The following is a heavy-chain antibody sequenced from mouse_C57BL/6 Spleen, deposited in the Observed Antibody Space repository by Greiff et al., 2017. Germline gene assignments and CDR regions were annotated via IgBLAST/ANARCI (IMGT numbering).Heavy chain of an antibody. CDR3: TRDCGTSYWYFDV. Sequence: VQLQQSGAELVRPGASVTLSCKASGYTFTDYEMHWVKQTPVHGLEWIGAIDPETGGTAYNQKFKGKAILTADKSSSTAYMELRSLTAEDSAVYYCTRDCGTSYWYFDVWGTGTTVTVSS. D-gene: IGHD1-1*01. J-gene: IGHJ1*03. CDR1: GYTFTDYE. V-gene: IGHV1-15*01. CDR2: IDPETGGT.